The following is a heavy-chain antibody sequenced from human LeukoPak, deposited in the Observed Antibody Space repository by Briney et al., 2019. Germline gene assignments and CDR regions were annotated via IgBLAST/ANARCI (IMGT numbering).Heavy chain of an antibody. V-gene: IGHV1-69*13. CDR1: GGTFSSYA. CDR3: ARPVASGWYFDL. D-gene: IGHD5-12*01. CDR2: IIPIFGTA. Sequence: GASVKVSCKASGGTFSSYAISWVRQAPGQGLEWMGGIIPIFGTANYAQKFQGRVTITADESTSTAYMELSSLRSEDTAVYYCARPVASGWYFDLWGRGTLVTVSS. J-gene: IGHJ2*01.